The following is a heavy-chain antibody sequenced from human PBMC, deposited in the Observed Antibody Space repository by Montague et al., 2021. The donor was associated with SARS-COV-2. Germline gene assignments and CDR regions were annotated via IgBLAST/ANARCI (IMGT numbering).Heavy chain of an antibody. J-gene: IGHJ6*02. CDR1: GGSLSGYY. Sequence: SETLSLTCAVHGGSLSGYYWSWIRQPPEKGLEWIGEINHSANTKYNPSLKSPVTISIDTSKNQFSLKMTSVTAADTATYYCASGIYPSGRYYNRYYYGLNIWGPGTTVIVS. V-gene: IGHV4-34*01. D-gene: IGHD3-10*01. CDR3: ASGIYPSGRYYNRYYYGLNI. CDR2: INHSANT.